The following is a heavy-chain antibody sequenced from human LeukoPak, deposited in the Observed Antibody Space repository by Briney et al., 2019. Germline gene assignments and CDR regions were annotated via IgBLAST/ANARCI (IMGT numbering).Heavy chain of an antibody. D-gene: IGHD1-26*01. CDR2: INHSGST. CDR3: ARGRYSGSYGKVFDY. Sequence: SETLSLTCAVYGGSFSGYYWSWIRQPPGKGLEWIGEINHSGSTNYNPSLKSRVTISVDTSKNQFSLKLSSVTAADTAVYYCARGRYSGSYGKVFDYWGQRTLVTVSS. CDR1: GGSFSGYY. J-gene: IGHJ4*02. V-gene: IGHV4-34*01.